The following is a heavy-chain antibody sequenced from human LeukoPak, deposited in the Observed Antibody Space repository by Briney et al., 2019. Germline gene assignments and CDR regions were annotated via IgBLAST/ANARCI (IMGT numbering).Heavy chain of an antibody. CDR1: GYTHPELF. J-gene: IGHJ4*02. CDR2: FDREDGET. V-gene: IGHV1-24*01. CDR3: ATALRLYSSGWYYFDY. Sequence: AAVKVSCKVSGYTHPELFMHGVRQPAGKGLAWMGGFDREDGETIYAQTFQGRVTMTEETSTDTAYMELSSLRSKDPAVYYCATALRLYSSGWYYFDYWGQGTLVTVSS. D-gene: IGHD6-19*01.